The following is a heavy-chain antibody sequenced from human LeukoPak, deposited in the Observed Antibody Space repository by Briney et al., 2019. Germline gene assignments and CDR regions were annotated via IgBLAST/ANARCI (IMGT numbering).Heavy chain of an antibody. CDR2: LNPHSGDT. D-gene: IGHD2-15*01. V-gene: IGHV1-2*02. CDR1: GYTFIGYY. J-gene: IGHJ4*02. CDR3: ATVRDIVVGGGPYYFDY. Sequence: ASLKLSCKASGYTFIGYYLHWVRPAPGHGLVWMACLNPHSGDTNYAQKFQGRVTMTRDTSITTAYMELSRLKSDDTAVYYCATVRDIVVGGGPYYFDYWGQGTLVTVSS.